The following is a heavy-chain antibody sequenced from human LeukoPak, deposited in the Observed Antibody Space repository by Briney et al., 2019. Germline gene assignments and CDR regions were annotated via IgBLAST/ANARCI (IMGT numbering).Heavy chain of an antibody. J-gene: IGHJ4*02. D-gene: IGHD1-26*01. CDR2: INHTGST. Sequence: SETLSLTCAVYGGSFSGYYWNWIRQPPGKGLEWIGEINHTGSTNYNPSLKSRVTISVDTSKNQFSLKLSSVTAADTAIYYCAREMRWELPYFDYWGQGTLVTVSS. CDR3: AREMRWELPYFDY. V-gene: IGHV4-34*01. CDR1: GGSFSGYY.